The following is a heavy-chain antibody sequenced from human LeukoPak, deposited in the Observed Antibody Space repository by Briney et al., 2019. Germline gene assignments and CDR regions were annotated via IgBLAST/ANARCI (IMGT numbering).Heavy chain of an antibody. V-gene: IGHV3-30*04. J-gene: IGHJ4*02. CDR1: GFTFSSYA. CDR2: ISYDGSNK. CDR3: AKDRRSGSYEFFVPFDY. Sequence: SGGSLRLSCAASGFTFSSYAMHWVRQAPGKGLEWVAVISYDGSNKHYADSVKGRFTISRDNSKNTLYLQMNSLRAEDTAVYYCAKDRRSGSYEFFVPFDYWGQGTLVTVSS. D-gene: IGHD1-26*01.